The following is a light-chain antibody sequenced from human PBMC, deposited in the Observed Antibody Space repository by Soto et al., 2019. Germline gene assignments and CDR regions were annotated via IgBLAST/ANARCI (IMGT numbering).Light chain of an antibody. CDR3: QQRSNWPGT. J-gene: IGKJ2*01. CDR1: QSVSTY. Sequence: EIVVTQSPATLSLSPGERATLSCRASQSVSTYVAWLQHKLGQAPRLLIYDASYRAIGVPARFSGGGSGTDFTLTISSLEPEDFAVYYCQQRSNWPGTFGRGTKLDIK. V-gene: IGKV3-11*01. CDR2: DAS.